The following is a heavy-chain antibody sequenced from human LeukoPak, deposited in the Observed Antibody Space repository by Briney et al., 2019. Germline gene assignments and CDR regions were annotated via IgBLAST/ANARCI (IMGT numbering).Heavy chain of an antibody. D-gene: IGHD2-2*01. CDR1: GFTFSNYA. Sequence: GGSLRLSCAVSGFTFSNYAMSWVRQAPGKGLECVSAISDSGDKTDYADSVRGRFTIYRDNSKDTLYLQMNSLGAADTAVYYCAKDGGGYCNNSSCWGQGTLVTVSS. CDR2: ISDSGDKT. CDR3: AKDGGGYCNNSSC. V-gene: IGHV3-23*01. J-gene: IGHJ4*02.